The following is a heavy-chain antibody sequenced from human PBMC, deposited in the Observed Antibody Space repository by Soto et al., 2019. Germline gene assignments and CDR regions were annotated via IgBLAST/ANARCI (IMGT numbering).Heavy chain of an antibody. J-gene: IGHJ4*02. Sequence: QVQLVESGGGVVQPGRSLRLSCAASGFTFSSYAMHWVRQAPGKGLEWVAVISYDGSNKYYADSVKGRFTISRDNSKNTRYLQMNSLRAEDTAVYYWARGRVWGDYWGQGTLVTVSS. V-gene: IGHV3-30-3*01. CDR1: GFTFSSYA. CDR3: ARGRVWGDY. CDR2: ISYDGSNK. D-gene: IGHD1-26*01.